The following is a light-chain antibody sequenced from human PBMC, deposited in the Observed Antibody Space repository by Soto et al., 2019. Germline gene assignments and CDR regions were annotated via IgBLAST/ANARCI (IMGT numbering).Light chain of an antibody. Sequence: EKVMTPSPGTLSVSPGERATLSCRASQSLGSNLAWYQQKPGQAPRLLIYGASTRATGIPARFSGSGSGTEFTLTISSLQSEDFAVYYCQQYASSRTFGQGTKVDI. CDR3: QQYASSRT. J-gene: IGKJ1*01. CDR2: GAS. V-gene: IGKV3-15*01. CDR1: QSLGSN.